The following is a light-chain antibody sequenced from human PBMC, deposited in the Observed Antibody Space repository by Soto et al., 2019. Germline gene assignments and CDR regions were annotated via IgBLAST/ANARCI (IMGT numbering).Light chain of an antibody. CDR3: CSYAGSTTHYV. V-gene: IGLV2-23*02. CDR2: EVN. J-gene: IGLJ1*01. Sequence: QSVLTQPAAVSGSTGQSITISCTGTSSDFGYYNLVSWYQQHPGKAPKLIIYEVNKRPSGFSNRFSGSKSGNTASLTISGLQAEDEADYYCCSYAGSTTHYVFGTGTKVTV. CDR1: SSDFGYYNL.